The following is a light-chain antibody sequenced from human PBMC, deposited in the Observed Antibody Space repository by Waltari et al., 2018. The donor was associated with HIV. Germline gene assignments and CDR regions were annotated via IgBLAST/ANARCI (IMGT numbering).Light chain of an antibody. J-gene: IGLJ3*02. CDR3: SSYTSGDTVL. CDR2: GVT. V-gene: IGLV2-14*01. Sequence: QSALTQPASVSGSPGQSLTISCTGTNRNIGFYSLVSWYRQYPGTAPQLIIYGVTSRPSGVSSRFSGSKSGNTASLTMSGLHVDDEADYYCSSYTSGDTVLFGGGTKLTVL. CDR1: NRNIGFYSL.